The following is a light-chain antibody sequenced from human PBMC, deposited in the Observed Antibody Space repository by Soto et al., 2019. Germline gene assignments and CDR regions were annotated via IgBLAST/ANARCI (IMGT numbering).Light chain of an antibody. J-gene: IGKJ5*01. Sequence: DIQLTQSPSLLSASVGDTVTITCRASQSITNYLAGYQQKPRTAPKLLLYGASTLQSGVPSRFIGGGSGTGFTLTISSLQPEDFATYYCQQLNSYPLTFGQGERLEIK. CDR3: QQLNSYPLT. V-gene: IGKV1-9*01. CDR1: QSITNY. CDR2: GAS.